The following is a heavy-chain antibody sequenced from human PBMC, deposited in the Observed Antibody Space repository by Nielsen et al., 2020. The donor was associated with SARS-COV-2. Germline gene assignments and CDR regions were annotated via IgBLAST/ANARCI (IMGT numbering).Heavy chain of an antibody. Sequence: GGSLRLSCAASGFTFSSYWMSWVRQAPGKGLEWVANIKQDGSEKYYVDSVKGRFTISRDNSKNTLYLQMNSLRAEDTAVYYCAKSGYQLLWGYYYYGMDVWGQGTTVTVSS. CDR1: GFTFSSYW. J-gene: IGHJ6*02. CDR3: AKSGYQLLWGYYYYGMDV. D-gene: IGHD2-2*01. V-gene: IGHV3-7*05. CDR2: IKQDGSEK.